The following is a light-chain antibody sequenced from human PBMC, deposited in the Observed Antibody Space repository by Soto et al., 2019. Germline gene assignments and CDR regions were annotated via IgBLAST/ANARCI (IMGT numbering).Light chain of an antibody. CDR3: QQYYRCPRT. CDR1: QSLAYSSNNKNY. Sequence: DIVMTQSPDSLSASLGERATINCRSSQSLAYSSNNKNYLAWYQQKPGQPHKLLIDWAYTRESVVPDRFSGGGSWSDFPLTISGLQADDVAVYYFQQYYRCPRTFGQGTKVYI. CDR2: WAY. V-gene: IGKV4-1*01. J-gene: IGKJ1*01.